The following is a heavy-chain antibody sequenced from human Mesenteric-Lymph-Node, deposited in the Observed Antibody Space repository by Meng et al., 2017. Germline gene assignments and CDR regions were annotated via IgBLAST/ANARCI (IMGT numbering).Heavy chain of an antibody. V-gene: IGHV4-30-4*01. J-gene: IGHJ5*02. Sequence: QLQLQETGPGLGQHSQTLSLTCTVSGGSISSGDYYWSWIRQPPGKGLEWIGYIYYSGSTYSNASLKSRVTISIDRSKNQFSLKLSSVTAADTAVYYCARDRKHYGERGWFDPWGQGTLVTVSS. CDR2: IYYSGST. D-gene: IGHD4-17*01. CDR1: GGSISSGDYY. CDR3: ARDRKHYGERGWFDP.